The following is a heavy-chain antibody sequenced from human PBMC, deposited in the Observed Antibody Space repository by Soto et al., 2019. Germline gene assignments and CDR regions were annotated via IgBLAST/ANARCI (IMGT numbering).Heavy chain of an antibody. D-gene: IGHD2-2*01. Sequence: QVQLVESGGGVVQPGRSLGLSCVASGFTFNTYGMHWVRQAPGKGLEWVAAISYDGINKYYADSVKGRFTISRDNSKNTLYVQMNSLRAEDTAVYYCARSPQPTRGIHWYFDLWGRGILVTVSS. J-gene: IGHJ2*01. CDR1: GFTFNTYG. V-gene: IGHV3-30*03. CDR2: ISYDGINK. CDR3: ARSPQPTRGIHWYFDL.